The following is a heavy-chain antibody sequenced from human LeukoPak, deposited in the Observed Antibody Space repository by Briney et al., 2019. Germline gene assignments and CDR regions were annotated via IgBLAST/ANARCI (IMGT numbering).Heavy chain of an antibody. V-gene: IGHV4-39*01. CDR2: IYYSGGT. J-gene: IGHJ3*02. CDR3: ARHLDASISDAFDI. CDR1: GGSISSSSYY. Sequence: PSETLSLTCTVSGGSISSSSYYWGWIRQPPGKGLEWIGSIYYSGGTYYNPSLKSRVTISVDTSKNQFSLKLSSVTAADTAVYYCARHLDASISDAFDIWGQGTMVTVSS.